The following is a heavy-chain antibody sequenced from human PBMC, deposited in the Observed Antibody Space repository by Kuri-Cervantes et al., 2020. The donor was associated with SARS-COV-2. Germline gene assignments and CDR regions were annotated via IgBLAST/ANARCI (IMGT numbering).Heavy chain of an antibody. V-gene: IGHV1-24*01. CDR1: GGTFSSYA. CDR2: FDPEDGET. CDR3: ATQLHYYMDV. J-gene: IGHJ6*03. Sequence: ASVKVSCKASGGTFSSYAISWVRQAPGQGLEWMGGFDPEDGETIYAQKFQGRVTMTEDTSTDTAYMELSSLRSEDTAVYYCATQLHYYMDVWGKGTTVTVSS. D-gene: IGHD1-7*01.